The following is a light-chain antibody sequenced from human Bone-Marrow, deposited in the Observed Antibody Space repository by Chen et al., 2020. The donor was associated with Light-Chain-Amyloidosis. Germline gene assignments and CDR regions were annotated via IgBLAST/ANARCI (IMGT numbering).Light chain of an antibody. Sequence: SYELTQPSSVSVSPGQTARITCSGDDLPTKYAYWYQQKPGQAPVLVIHRDTERPSGISELFSGSSSGTTATLTSSGVQAEDEANYHCQSADSSGTYEVIFGGGTKLTVL. CDR2: RDT. J-gene: IGLJ2*01. CDR3: QSADSSGTYEVI. CDR1: DLPTKY. V-gene: IGLV3-25*03.